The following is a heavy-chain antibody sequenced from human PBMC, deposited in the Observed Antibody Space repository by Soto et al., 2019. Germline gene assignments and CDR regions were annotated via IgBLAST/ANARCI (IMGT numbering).Heavy chain of an antibody. CDR3: AREGGEVGATPFDY. V-gene: IGHV4-30-4*01. CDR1: GGSISSGDYY. J-gene: IGHJ4*02. D-gene: IGHD3-16*01. CDR2: IYYSGST. Sequence: QVQIKESGPVLVKPSQTLSLTCTVSGGSISSGDYYWSWLRKPPGKGLEWIGYIYYSGSTYYNPSLKSRVTISVDTSKNQFSLKLSSVTAADTAVYYCAREGGEVGATPFDYWGQGTLVTVSS.